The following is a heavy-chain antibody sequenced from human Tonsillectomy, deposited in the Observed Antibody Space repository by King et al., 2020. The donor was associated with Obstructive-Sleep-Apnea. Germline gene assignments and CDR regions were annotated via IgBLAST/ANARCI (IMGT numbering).Heavy chain of an antibody. J-gene: IGHJ4*02. D-gene: IGHD2-21*02. V-gene: IGHV3-23*04. CDR2: ISDSGSST. CDR1: EFTFANYG. Sequence: EMQLVESGGGLVQPGGSLRLSCAASEFTFANYGMGWVRQAPGKGLEWVSSISDSGSSTYYAGSVRGRFTISRDNSKNTLFLQMNSLKADDTAVYYCAKDDGTYCGGDCQPPLDYWGQGTLVTVSS. CDR3: AKDDGTYCGGDCQPPLDY.